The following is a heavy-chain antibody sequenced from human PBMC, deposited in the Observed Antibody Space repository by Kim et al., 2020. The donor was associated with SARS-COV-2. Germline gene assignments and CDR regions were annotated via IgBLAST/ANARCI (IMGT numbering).Heavy chain of an antibody. CDR2: IRSKANSYAT. J-gene: IGHJ6*02. V-gene: IGHV3-73*01. Sequence: GGSLRLSCAASGFTFSGSAMHWVRQASGKGLEWVGRIRSKANSYATAYAASVKGRFTISRDDSKNTAYLQMNSLKTEDTAVYYCTRVRWELRGMDVWGQGTTVTVSS. D-gene: IGHD1-26*01. CDR1: GFTFSGSA. CDR3: TRVRWELRGMDV.